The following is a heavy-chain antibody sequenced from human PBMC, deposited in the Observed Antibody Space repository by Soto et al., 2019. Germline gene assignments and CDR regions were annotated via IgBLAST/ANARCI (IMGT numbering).Heavy chain of an antibody. V-gene: IGHV3-30*03. J-gene: IGHJ4*02. CDR1: GFMFRHFG. Sequence: PGGSLRLSCVGSGFMFRHFGMHWVRQAPGKGLQWLAVISYDGNNKYYADSVEGRFTISRDNSKNTVYLQMNSLRLEDTAVYYCARGPSYSDSYFDHWGQGTLVTVSS. D-gene: IGHD4-17*01. CDR2: ISYDGNNK. CDR3: ARGPSYSDSYFDH.